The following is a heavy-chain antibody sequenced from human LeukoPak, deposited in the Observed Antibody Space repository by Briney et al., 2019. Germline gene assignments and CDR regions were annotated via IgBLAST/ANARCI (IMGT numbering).Heavy chain of an antibody. CDR3: ASPKGTDIVATIDYYYYGMDV. CDR1: GFTFSSYS. V-gene: IGHV3-48*04. J-gene: IGHJ6*02. Sequence: SEGSLRLSCAASGFTFSSYSMNWVRQAPGKGLEWVSYISGSGSTISYADSVKGRFTISRDNAKNSLYLQMNSLRAEDTAVYYCASPKGTDIVATIDYYYYGMDVWGQGTTVTVSS. D-gene: IGHD5-12*01. CDR2: ISGSGSTI.